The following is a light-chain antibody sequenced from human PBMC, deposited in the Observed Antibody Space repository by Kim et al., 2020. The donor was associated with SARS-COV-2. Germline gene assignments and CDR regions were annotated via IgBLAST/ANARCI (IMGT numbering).Light chain of an antibody. CDR3: LYYYGGAWV. J-gene: IGLJ3*02. V-gene: IGLV7-43*01. CDR1: TGDVTSGNY. CDR2: STT. Sequence: PGGTVTLTCASSTGDVTSGNYPSWFQQKPGQAPRQLIYSTTNKQSWTPARFSGSLLGGKAALTLSGVQPEDEADYYCLYYYGGAWVFGGGTKVIVL.